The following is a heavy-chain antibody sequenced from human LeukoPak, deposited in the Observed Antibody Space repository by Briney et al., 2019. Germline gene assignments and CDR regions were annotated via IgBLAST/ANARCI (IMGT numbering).Heavy chain of an antibody. D-gene: IGHD5-18*01. J-gene: IGHJ4*02. Sequence: SETLSLTCTVSGYSISSGYYWGWIRQPPGKGLEWIGSIYYSGSTYYNPSLKSRVTISVDTSKNQFSLKLSSVTAADTAVYYCARGIRTDFDYWGQGTLVTVSS. CDR3: ARGIRTDFDY. CDR1: GYSISSGYY. V-gene: IGHV4-38-2*02. CDR2: IYYSGST.